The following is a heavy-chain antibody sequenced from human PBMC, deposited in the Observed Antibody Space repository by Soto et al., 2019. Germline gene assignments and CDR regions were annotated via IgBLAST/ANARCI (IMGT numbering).Heavy chain of an antibody. J-gene: IGHJ6*02. V-gene: IGHV2-26*01. Sequence: SGPTLVNPTETLTLTCSVSGFSLTNGRMGVSWIRQPPGKALEWLAHFFSDAERSYSTSMQSRLNMYKDSSGSQVVLTMTNMAPADAATYFCARMDGDYNYYGLDVWGHGIAVTVSS. CDR3: ARMDGDYNYYGLDV. CDR2: FFSDAER. CDR1: GFSLTNGRMG. D-gene: IGHD4-17*01.